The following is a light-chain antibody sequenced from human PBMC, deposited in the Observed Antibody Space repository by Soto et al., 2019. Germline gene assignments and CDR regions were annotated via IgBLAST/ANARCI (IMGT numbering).Light chain of an antibody. V-gene: IGKV1-39*01. Sequence: DIPMTPSPSSLSASVGDRVTITCRASHTFSSFLNWYQQKRGKPPTLLIYGAYNLRSGVPSRLTGSGGGAEFRLTISSLQPDDFATYVCQHNYSPPFTCRQGTSLELK. CDR3: QHNYSPPFT. CDR2: GAY. CDR1: HTFSSF. J-gene: IGKJ2*01.